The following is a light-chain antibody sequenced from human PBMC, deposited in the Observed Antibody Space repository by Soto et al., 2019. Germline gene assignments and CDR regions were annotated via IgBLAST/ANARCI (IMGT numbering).Light chain of an antibody. V-gene: IGKV3-20*01. CDR3: HQYGHSPVT. CDR1: QSVRSTY. CDR2: DAS. J-gene: IGKJ4*01. Sequence: EIVLTQTPGTGAFSPGERATLSFRASQSVRSTYFAWYQHKPGQAPRLLIFDASTRATGIPDRFSGSGSGTDFTLTITRLEPEDFALYYCHQYGHSPVTFGGGTKVDIK.